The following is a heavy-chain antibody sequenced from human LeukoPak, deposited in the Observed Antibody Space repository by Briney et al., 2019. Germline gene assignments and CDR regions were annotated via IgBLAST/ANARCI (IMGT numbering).Heavy chain of an antibody. CDR1: GFTFSSYA. D-gene: IGHD6-13*01. Sequence: GGSLRLSCAASGFTFSSYAMSWVRQATGKGLEWVSAIGTAGDTYYPGSVKGRFTISRENAKNSLYLQMNSLRAGDTAVYYCAATPLTGYSSSWYYHYWGQGTLVTVSP. CDR2: IGTAGDT. J-gene: IGHJ4*02. V-gene: IGHV3-13*01. CDR3: AATPLTGYSSSWYYHY.